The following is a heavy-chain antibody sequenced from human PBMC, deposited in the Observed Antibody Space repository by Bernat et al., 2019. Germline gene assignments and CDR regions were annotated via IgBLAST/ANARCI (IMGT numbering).Heavy chain of an antibody. V-gene: IGHV3-30*18. Sequence: QVQLVESGGGVVQPGRSLRLSCAASGFTFSSYGMHWVRQAPGKGLEWVAVISYDGSNKYYADSVKGRFTISRDNSKNTLYLQMNSLRAEDTAVYYCAKSRSGPRGYYFDYWGQGTLVTVSS. D-gene: IGHD3-10*01. J-gene: IGHJ4*02. CDR3: AKSRSGPRGYYFDY. CDR1: GFTFSSYG. CDR2: ISYDGSNK.